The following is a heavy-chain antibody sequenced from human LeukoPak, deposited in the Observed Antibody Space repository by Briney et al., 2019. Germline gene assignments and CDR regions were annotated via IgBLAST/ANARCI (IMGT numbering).Heavy chain of an antibody. CDR3: ARGGDSSGYYYEGDFDY. CDR2: INPNSGGT. V-gene: IGHV1-2*04. CDR1: GYTFTGYY. D-gene: IGHD3-22*01. Sequence: ASVKVSCKASGYTFTGYYMHWVRQAPGQGLEWMGWINPNSGGTNYAQKFQGWVTMTRDTSISTAYMELSRLRSDDTAVYYCARGGDSSGYYYEGDFDYWGQGTLVTVSS. J-gene: IGHJ4*02.